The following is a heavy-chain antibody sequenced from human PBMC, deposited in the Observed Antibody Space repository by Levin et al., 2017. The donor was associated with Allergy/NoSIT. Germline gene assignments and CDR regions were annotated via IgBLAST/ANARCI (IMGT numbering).Heavy chain of an antibody. CDR3: ARIGADYGDIDS. Sequence: SETLSLTCTVSGGSISSGAYYWSWIRQHPGQGLEWIGYIFYTGSTYYNPSLKSRITISVDTSKTRFSVKLTSVTAADTAVYYCARIGADYGDIDSWGQGTLVTVS. CDR1: GGSISSGAYY. CDR2: IFYTGST. D-gene: IGHD4-17*01. V-gene: IGHV4-31*03. J-gene: IGHJ5*01.